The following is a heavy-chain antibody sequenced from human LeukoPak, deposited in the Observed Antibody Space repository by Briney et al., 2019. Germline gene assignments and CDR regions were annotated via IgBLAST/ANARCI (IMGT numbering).Heavy chain of an antibody. D-gene: IGHD4-17*01. CDR2: INHSGST. CDR1: GGSFSGYY. Sequence: SETLSPTCAVYGGSFSGYYWSWIRQPPGKGLEWIGEINHSGSTNYNPSLKSRVTISVDTSKNQFSLKLSSVTAADTAVYYCARGPYGDYSHYYYYGMDVWGQGTTVTVSS. V-gene: IGHV4-34*01. CDR3: ARGPYGDYSHYYYYGMDV. J-gene: IGHJ6*02.